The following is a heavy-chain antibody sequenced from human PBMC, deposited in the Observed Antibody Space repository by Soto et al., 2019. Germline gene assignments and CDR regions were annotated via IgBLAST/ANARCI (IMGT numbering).Heavy chain of an antibody. CDR1: GYTFTMYG. CDR3: ARDSPVVYVRLGTYFDY. J-gene: IGHJ4*02. Sequence: QVQVVQSGVEVKKPGASVKVSCKTSGYTFTMYGISWVRQAPGQGLEWMGWISTYNGNTNYAQKFQGRVTMTTDTSTRTAYMELRSLRSDDSAVYYCARDSPVVYVRLGTYFDYWGQGTLVTVSS. V-gene: IGHV1-18*01. CDR2: ISTYNGNT. D-gene: IGHD1-7*01.